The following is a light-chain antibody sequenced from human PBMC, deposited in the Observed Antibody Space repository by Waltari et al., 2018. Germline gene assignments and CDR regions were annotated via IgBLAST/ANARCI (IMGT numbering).Light chain of an antibody. CDR1: YDSGNF. CDR2: DAS. V-gene: IGKV1-39*01. Sequence: DIQMTQSPSSLSASVGDRVTITCRATYDSGNFLNWYQHKSGKAPNLLIYDASTLQDGVPSRFSGSGSGTDFTLTISSLQPEDFGSYYCQQSRDAPHTFGQGTKVEIK. J-gene: IGKJ2*01. CDR3: QQSRDAPHT.